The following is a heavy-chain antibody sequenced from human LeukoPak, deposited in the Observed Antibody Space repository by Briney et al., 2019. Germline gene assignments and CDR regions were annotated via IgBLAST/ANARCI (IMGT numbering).Heavy chain of an antibody. CDR1: GFTFDDYG. Sequence: GGSLRLSCAASGFTSGFTFDDYGMNWVRQVPGKGLEWVSGISRHGGRPGYADSVQGRFTISRDNSRNSLHLQMNSLRVEDTAFYYCVKDSNYDFWSGYYKGFDNWGQGTLVTVSS. CDR3: VKDSNYDFWSGYYKGFDN. D-gene: IGHD3-3*01. J-gene: IGHJ4*02. CDR2: ISRHGGRP. V-gene: IGHV3-20*04.